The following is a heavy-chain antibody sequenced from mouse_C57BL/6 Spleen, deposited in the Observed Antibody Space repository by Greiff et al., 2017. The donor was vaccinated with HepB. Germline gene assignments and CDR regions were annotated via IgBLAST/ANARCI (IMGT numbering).Heavy chain of an antibody. CDR2: IYPRSGNT. V-gene: IGHV1-81*01. CDR1: GYTFTSYG. CDR3: ARSFTTVAPGYFDV. J-gene: IGHJ1*03. D-gene: IGHD1-1*01. Sequence: VQLQQSGAELARPGASVKLSCKASGYTFTSYGISWVKQRTGQGLEWIGEIYPRSGNTYYNEKFKGKATLTADKSSSTAYMELRSLTSEDSAVYFCARSFTTVAPGYFDVWGTGTTVTVSS.